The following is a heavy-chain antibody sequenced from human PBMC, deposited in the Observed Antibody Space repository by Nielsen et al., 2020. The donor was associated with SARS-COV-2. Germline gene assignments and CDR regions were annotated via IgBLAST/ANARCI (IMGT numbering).Heavy chain of an antibody. Sequence: SLKISCAASGFTFDDYAMHWVRQAPGKGLEWVSSISWSSGSIGYADSVKGRFTISRDNAKNSLYLQMNSLRAEDTALYYCAKDRNYYDSSGFFDYWGQGTLVTVSS. CDR2: ISWSSGSI. CDR1: GFTFDDYA. D-gene: IGHD3-22*01. J-gene: IGHJ4*02. V-gene: IGHV3-9*01. CDR3: AKDRNYYDSSGFFDY.